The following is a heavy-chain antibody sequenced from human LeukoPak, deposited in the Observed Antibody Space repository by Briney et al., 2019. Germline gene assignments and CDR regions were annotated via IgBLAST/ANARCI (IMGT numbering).Heavy chain of an antibody. D-gene: IGHD6-19*01. J-gene: IGHJ4*02. Sequence: TGGSLRLSCAASGFTFSSYGMHWVRQAPGKGLEWVAAISYDDNNKYYADSVKGRFTISRDNSKNTLYLQMNGLRAEDTAVYYCGGGSGWYFDYWGQGTLVTVSS. CDR3: GGGSGWYFDY. CDR1: GFTFSSYG. CDR2: ISYDDNNK. V-gene: IGHV3-33*01.